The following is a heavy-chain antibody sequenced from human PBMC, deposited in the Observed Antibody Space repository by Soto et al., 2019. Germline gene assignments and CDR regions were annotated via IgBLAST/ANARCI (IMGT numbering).Heavy chain of an antibody. CDR2: IFYGGST. V-gene: IGHV4-39*01. Sequence: SETLSLTCIVSGVSIKTNDYYWGWVRQPPGKGLEWIGNIFYGGSTFYNPSLRTRLSISVDTSKNQFSLRLNSVTAADTAVYYCAAFVVPASRNTGFDFWGQGTQVTV. CDR3: AAFVVPASRNTGFDF. J-gene: IGHJ4*02. D-gene: IGHD2-15*01. CDR1: GVSIKTNDYY.